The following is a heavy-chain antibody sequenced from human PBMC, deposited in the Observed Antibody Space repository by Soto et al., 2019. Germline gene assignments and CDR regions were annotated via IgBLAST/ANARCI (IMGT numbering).Heavy chain of an antibody. Sequence: SETLSLTCTVSGGSISSGDYYWSWIRQPPGKGLEWIGYIYYSGSTYYNPSLKSRVTISVDTSKNQFSLKLSSVTAADTAVYYCAATSGYPPNFDYWGQGTLVTVSS. D-gene: IGHD5-12*01. J-gene: IGHJ4*02. CDR2: IYYSGST. CDR1: GGSISSGDYY. V-gene: IGHV4-30-4*01. CDR3: AATSGYPPNFDY.